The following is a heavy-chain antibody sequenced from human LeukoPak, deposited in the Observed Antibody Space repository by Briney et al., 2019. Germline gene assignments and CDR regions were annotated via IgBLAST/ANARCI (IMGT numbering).Heavy chain of an antibody. CDR1: GFTFSSYG. Sequence: GGSLRLSCAASGFTFSSYGMHWVRQAPGKGLEWVAFIRYDGSNKYYADSVKCRFTISRDNSKNTLYLQMISLRAEDTALYYCAKGLKTAVGPYMGYHYYMDVWGKGTTVTVSS. V-gene: IGHV3-30*02. D-gene: IGHD5-18*01. CDR2: IRYDGSNK. CDR3: AKGLKTAVGPYMGYHYYMDV. J-gene: IGHJ6*03.